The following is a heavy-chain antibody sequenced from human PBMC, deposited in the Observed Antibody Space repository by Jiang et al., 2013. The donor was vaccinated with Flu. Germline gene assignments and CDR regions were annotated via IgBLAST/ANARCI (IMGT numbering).Heavy chain of an antibody. D-gene: IGHD2-15*01. J-gene: IGHJ4*02. CDR1: GFTFSSYA. V-gene: IGHV3-23*01. CDR2: ISDSGDST. CDR3: AKALYCSGGSCYRALDY. Sequence: QLLESGGGLVKPGGSLRLSCAASGFTFSSYAMIWVRQAPGKGLEWVSVISDSGDSTYYADSVKGRFTISRDNSKNTLYLQMNSLRAEDTAVYYCAKALYCSGGSCYRALDYWGQGTLVTVSS.